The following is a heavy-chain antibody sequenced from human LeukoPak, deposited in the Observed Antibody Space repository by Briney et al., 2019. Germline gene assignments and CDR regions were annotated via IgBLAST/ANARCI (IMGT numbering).Heavy chain of an antibody. CDR3: AKVYDSIVVVPAAIA. V-gene: IGHV3-23*01. CDR2: ISGSGGST. J-gene: IGHJ5*02. Sequence: GGSLRLSCAASGFTFSSYAMSWVRQAPGKGLEWVSAISGSGGSTYYADSVKGRFTISRDNSKNTLYLQMNSLRAEDAAVYYCAKVYDSIVVVPAAIAWGQGTLVTVSS. CDR1: GFTFSSYA. D-gene: IGHD2-2*01.